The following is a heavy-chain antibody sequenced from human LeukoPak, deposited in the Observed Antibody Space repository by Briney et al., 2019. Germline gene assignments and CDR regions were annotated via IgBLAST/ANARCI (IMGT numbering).Heavy chain of an antibody. V-gene: IGHV3-23*01. D-gene: IGHD3-22*01. CDR1: GFTFSSYA. CDR2: ISGSGGST. J-gene: IGHJ4*02. CDR3: ATERLDSSGYYVLNY. Sequence: PGGSLRLSCAASGFTFSSYAMSWVRQAPGKGLEWVSAISGSGGSTYYADSVKGRFTISRDNSKNTLYLQMNSLRAEDTAVYYCATERLDSSGYYVLNYWGQGTLVTVSS.